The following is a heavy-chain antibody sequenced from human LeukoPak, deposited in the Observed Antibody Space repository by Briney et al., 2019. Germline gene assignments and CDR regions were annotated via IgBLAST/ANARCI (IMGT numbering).Heavy chain of an antibody. CDR2: ILPILGMA. D-gene: IGHD4-23*01. V-gene: IGHV1-69*04. CDR1: GGTYRHYT. CDR3: AREGIGGTLVDY. Sequence: SAVTDSCKSCGGTYRHYTINGLRQAAGQGGEGMGRILPILGMAHLAHKLRGRVTITAERYTSTAYMEVSSLRYEDTAVYFCAREGIGGTLVDYWGQGTLVTVSS. J-gene: IGHJ4*02.